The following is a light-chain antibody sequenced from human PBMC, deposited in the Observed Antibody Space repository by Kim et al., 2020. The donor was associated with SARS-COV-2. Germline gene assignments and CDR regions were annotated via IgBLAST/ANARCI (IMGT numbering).Light chain of an antibody. CDR1: QSISTY. Sequence: GDRVTITCRASQSISTYLNWYQQRPGKAPQLLIYAASTLRSGVPSRFSGSGSGTDFTLTISNVQPEDFAIYHCQQTYSTPWTFGQGTKVDIK. CDR2: AAS. CDR3: QQTYSTPWT. J-gene: IGKJ1*01. V-gene: IGKV1-39*01.